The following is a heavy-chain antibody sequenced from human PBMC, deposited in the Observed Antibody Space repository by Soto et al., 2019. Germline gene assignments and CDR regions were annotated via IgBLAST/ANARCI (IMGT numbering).Heavy chain of an antibody. V-gene: IGHV3-48*03. D-gene: IGHD4-17*01. CDR1: GFTFSSYE. CDR3: AKILSTVTTYYYGMDV. J-gene: IGHJ6*02. CDR2: ISSSGSTI. Sequence: EVQLVESGGGLVQPGGSLRLSCAASGFTFSSYEMNWVRQAPGKGLEWVSYISSSGSTIYYADSVKGRFTISRDNAKNTVYLQMNSLRAEDTALYYCAKILSTVTTYYYGMDVWGQGTTVTVSS.